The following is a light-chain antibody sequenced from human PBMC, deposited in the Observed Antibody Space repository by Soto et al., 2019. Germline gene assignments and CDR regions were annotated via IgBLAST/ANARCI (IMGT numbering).Light chain of an antibody. CDR2: GAS. V-gene: IGKV3-15*01. CDR3: HQYNNWPPT. CDR1: QSVSDD. J-gene: IGKJ4*01. Sequence: IVLTQSPAALSVSPGERVSLSCRASQSVSDDLAWYQQKPGKAPRLVIHGASTRATDFPARFSGSGSGTDFTLTISSLQSEDFGVYFCHQYNNWPPTFGGGTKVEIK.